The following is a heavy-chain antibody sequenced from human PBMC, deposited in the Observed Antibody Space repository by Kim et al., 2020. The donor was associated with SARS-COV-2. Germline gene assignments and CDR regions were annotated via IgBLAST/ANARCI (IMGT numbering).Heavy chain of an antibody. D-gene: IGHD3-3*01. CDR2: ISYDGSNK. J-gene: IGHJ6*01. CDR1: GFTFSSYA. CDR3: AGTLPYYDFWSGYSPYY. Sequence: GGSLRLSCAASGFTFSSYAMHWVRQAPGKGLEWVAVISYDGSNKYYADSVKGRFTISRDNSKNTLYLQMNSLRAEDTAVYYCAGTLPYYDFWSGYSPYY. V-gene: IGHV3-30-3*01.